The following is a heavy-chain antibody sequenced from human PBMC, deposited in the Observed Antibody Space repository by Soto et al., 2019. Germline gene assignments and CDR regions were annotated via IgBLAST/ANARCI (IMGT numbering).Heavy chain of an antibody. CDR2: FDPEDGET. CDR3: ATSSGYSSGWTHDY. Sequence: ASVKVSCKVSGYTLTELSMHWVRQAPGEGLEWMGGFDPEDGETIYAQKFQGRVTMTEDTSTDTAYMELSSLRSEDTAVYYCATSSGYSSGWTHDYWGQGXLVTVYS. D-gene: IGHD6-19*01. V-gene: IGHV1-24*01. CDR1: GYTLTELS. J-gene: IGHJ4*02.